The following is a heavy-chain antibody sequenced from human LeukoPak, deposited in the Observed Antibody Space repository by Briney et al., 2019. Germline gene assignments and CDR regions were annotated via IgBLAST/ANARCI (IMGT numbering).Heavy chain of an antibody. D-gene: IGHD2-2*01. CDR2: IIPIFGTA. CDR3: ARGSLPIVVLPAALDD. V-gene: IGHV1-69*05. J-gene: IGHJ4*02. CDR1: GGTFISYA. Sequence: ASVKVSCXASGGTFISYAISWVRQAPGQGLEWMGRIIPIFGTANYAQKFQGRVTITTDESTSTAYMELSSLRSEDTAVYYCARGSLPIVVLPAALDDWGQGTLVTVSS.